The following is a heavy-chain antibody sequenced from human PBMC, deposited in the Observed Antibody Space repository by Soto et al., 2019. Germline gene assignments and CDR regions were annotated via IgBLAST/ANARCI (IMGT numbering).Heavy chain of an antibody. Sequence: QVQLQESGPGLVKPSQTLSLTCTVSGGSISSGGYYWSWIRQHPGKGLEWIGYIYYSGSTYYNPSLKSRVTISVDTSKNQFSLKLSSVTAADTAVYYCARGGGTIFGVVPPPFRYYFDYWGQGTLVTVSS. V-gene: IGHV4-31*03. CDR1: GGSISSGGYY. CDR3: ARGGGTIFGVVPPPFRYYFDY. J-gene: IGHJ4*02. CDR2: IYYSGST. D-gene: IGHD3-3*01.